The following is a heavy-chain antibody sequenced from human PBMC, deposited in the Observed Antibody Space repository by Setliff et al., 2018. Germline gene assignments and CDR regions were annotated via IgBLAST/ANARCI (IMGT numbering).Heavy chain of an antibody. V-gene: IGHV1-69-2*01. CDR2: IDPRDDFT. Sequence: ASVKVSCKASGYSFSDFYMHWVRQVPGEGLEALGRIDPRDDFTVYAERFKDRLTITADTSTDTSYIEMSSLRFEDTAVYYCAMDYGPTGTPYHWGQGTPVTVSS. J-gene: IGHJ4*02. CDR3: AMDYGPTGTPYH. CDR1: GYSFSDFY. D-gene: IGHD1-1*01.